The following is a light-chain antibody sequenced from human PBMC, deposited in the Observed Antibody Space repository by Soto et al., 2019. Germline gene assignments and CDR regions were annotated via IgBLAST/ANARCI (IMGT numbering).Light chain of an antibody. CDR3: QQYGSSPPIT. V-gene: IGKV3-20*01. Sequence: EIVLTQSPGTLSLSPGERATLSCRASQSVSSSYLAWYQQKPGQAPRLLIYGASSRATGIPDRFSGSGSGTGFTLTISRLEPKDFAVYYCQQYGSSPPITFGQGTRLEIK. CDR1: QSVSSSY. J-gene: IGKJ5*01. CDR2: GAS.